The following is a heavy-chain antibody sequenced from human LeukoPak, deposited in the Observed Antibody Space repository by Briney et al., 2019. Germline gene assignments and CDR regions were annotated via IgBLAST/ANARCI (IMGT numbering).Heavy chain of an antibody. CDR2: RGRAGGD. CDR3: ASRTWVGGGQYAFDV. J-gene: IGHJ3*01. CDR1: GFKFINYA. V-gene: IGHV3-23*01. Sequence: GGSLRLSCAASGFKFINYAVSWARQAPGKGLEWVSARGRAGGDYYADSVKGRFTISRDNSATTFYLQMNNLRAEDTARYFCASRTWVGGGQYAFDVWGQGTMVTVSS. D-gene: IGHD1-1*01.